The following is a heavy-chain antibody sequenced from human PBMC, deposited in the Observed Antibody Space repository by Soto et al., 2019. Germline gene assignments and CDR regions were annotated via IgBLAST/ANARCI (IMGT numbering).Heavy chain of an antibody. Sequence: PSETLSLTCAVYGGSFSGYYWSWIRQPPGKGQEWIGEINHSGSTNYNPSLKSRVTISVDTSKNQFSLKVSSVTAADTAVYYCARGSTPGIAAAGFRYYYSGMGVWGEGTTVTVAS. J-gene: IGHJ6*02. CDR2: INHSGST. V-gene: IGHV4-34*01. CDR3: ARGSTPGIAAAGFRYYYSGMGV. CDR1: GGSFSGYY. D-gene: IGHD6-13*01.